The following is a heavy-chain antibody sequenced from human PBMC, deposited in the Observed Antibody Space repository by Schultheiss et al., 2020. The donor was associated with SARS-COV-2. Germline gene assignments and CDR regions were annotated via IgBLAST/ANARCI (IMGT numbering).Heavy chain of an antibody. V-gene: IGHV1-2*02. CDR2: INPDSGGT. CDR1: GYTFTGYY. Sequence: ASVKVSCTASGYTFTGYYLHWVRQAPGQGLEWVGWINPDSGGTDYARKFQGRVTMTRDTSISTAYMDLSRLRFDDTAVYYCASQMTGYMDVWGQGTTVTVSS. CDR3: ASQMTGYMDV. D-gene: IGHD3-10*01. J-gene: IGHJ6*03.